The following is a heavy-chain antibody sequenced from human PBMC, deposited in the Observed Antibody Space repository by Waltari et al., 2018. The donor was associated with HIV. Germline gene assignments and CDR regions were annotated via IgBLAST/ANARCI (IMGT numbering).Heavy chain of an antibody. CDR1: GGSISSYY. CDR2: IYDSGRT. D-gene: IGHD2-15*01. J-gene: IGHJ4*02. Sequence: QVQLQESGPGLVKPSETLSLTCTVSGGSISSYYWSWIRQPPGQGLAWIGDIYDSGRTSYNPSRKSRVTISVDTSKNQFSLELGCVTAADTAVYYCARDKRDGGNHRAYFDYWGQVSLVTVSS. CDR3: ARDKRDGGNHRAYFDY. V-gene: IGHV4-59*01.